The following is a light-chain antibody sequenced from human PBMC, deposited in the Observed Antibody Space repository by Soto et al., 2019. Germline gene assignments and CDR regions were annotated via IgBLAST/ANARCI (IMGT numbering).Light chain of an antibody. CDR3: MQATQLPHT. CDR2: KTS. CDR1: QSLLDSDGDTY. Sequence: DLVMTQTPLSSPVTLGQPASISCRSSQSLLDSDGDTYLSWLQQRPGQPPRLLIYKTSSRFSGVPDRFSGSGAGTDFTLKISRVEVEDVGVYYCMQATQLPHTFGQGNKLEI. J-gene: IGKJ2*01. V-gene: IGKV2-24*01.